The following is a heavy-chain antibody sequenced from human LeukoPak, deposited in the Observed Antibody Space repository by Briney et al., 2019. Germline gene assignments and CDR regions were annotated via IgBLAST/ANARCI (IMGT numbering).Heavy chain of an antibody. D-gene: IGHD6-13*01. Sequence: SVKVSCKASGGTFSSYAISWVRQAPGQGLEWMGGIIPIFGTANYAQKFQGRVTITADESTSTAYMELSSLRSEDTAVYYCARRIAAAGANASDIWGQGTMVTVSS. V-gene: IGHV1-69*13. J-gene: IGHJ3*02. CDR3: ARRIAAAGANASDI. CDR2: IIPIFGTA. CDR1: GGTFSSYA.